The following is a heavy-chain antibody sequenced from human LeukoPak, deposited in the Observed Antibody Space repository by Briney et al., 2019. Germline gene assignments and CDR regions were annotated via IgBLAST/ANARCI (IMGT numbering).Heavy chain of an antibody. CDR1: GFTFSGYG. CDR2: ISGSGGST. J-gene: IGHJ4*02. V-gene: IGHV3-23*01. D-gene: IGHD3-3*01. CDR3: AKDSIFGVVITYFDY. Sequence: GGSLRLSCAAFGFTFSGYGMHWVRQAPGKGLEWVSAISGSGGSTYYADSVKGRFTISRDNSKNTLYLQMNSLRAEDTAVYYCAKDSIFGVVITYFDYWGQGTLVTVSS.